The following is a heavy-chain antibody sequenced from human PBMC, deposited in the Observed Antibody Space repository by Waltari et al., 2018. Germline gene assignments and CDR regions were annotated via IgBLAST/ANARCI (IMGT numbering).Heavy chain of an antibody. CDR1: GFTFSSFG. CDR2: IWYDGSNK. V-gene: IGHV3-33*01. J-gene: IGHJ4*02. Sequence: QVQLVESGGGVVQPGRSLRLSCAASGFTFSSFGMPGVRQAPGKGLEWVAVIWYDGSNKYYADSVKGRFTISRDNSKNTLYLQMNSLRAEDTAVYYCARDSSSWYYFDYWGQGTLVTVSS. D-gene: IGHD6-13*01. CDR3: ARDSSSWYYFDY.